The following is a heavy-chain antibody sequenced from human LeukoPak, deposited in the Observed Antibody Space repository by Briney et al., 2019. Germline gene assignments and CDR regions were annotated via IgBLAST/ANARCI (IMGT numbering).Heavy chain of an antibody. J-gene: IGHJ4*02. CDR3: VKDLRSAGYYTSFDY. Sequence: GGSLRLSCSASGFTFSTYDMHWVRQAPGKGLEYVSAINTNEDNTYYADSVKGRFTISRDNYKNTLYLQMSSLRAEDTAVYYCVKDLRSAGYYTSFDYWGQGTLVTVSS. CDR2: INTNEDNT. CDR1: GFTFSTYD. D-gene: IGHD3-3*01. V-gene: IGHV3-64D*09.